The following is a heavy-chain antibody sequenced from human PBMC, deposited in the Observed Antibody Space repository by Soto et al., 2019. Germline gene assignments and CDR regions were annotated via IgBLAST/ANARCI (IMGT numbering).Heavy chain of an antibody. CDR2: TYYRSRWYN. J-gene: IGHJ6*02. CDR1: GDSFSINIAA. CDR3: ARDRGGVAGYYYGMDV. D-gene: IGHD6-19*01. V-gene: IGHV6-1*01. Sequence: SLTLSLTCAISGDSFSINIAAWNWIRLSPSRGLEWLARTYYRSRWYNDYAVSVRSRVTISVDTSKNQFSLKLSSVTAADTAVYYCARDRGGVAGYYYGMDVWGQGTTVTVSS.